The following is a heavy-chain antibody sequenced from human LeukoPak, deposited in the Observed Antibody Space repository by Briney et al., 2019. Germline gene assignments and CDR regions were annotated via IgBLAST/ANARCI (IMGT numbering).Heavy chain of an antibody. D-gene: IGHD3-16*02. V-gene: IGHV7-4-1*02. CDR1: GYTFTSYA. CDR2: INTNTGNL. Sequence: ASVKVSCKASGYTFTSYAMNWVRQAPGQGLEWMGWINTNTGNLTYAQGFTGRFVFSLDTSVSTAYLQISSLKAEDTAVCYCARGLRLGELSSIDYWGQGTLVTVSS. J-gene: IGHJ4*02. CDR3: ARGLRLGELSSIDY.